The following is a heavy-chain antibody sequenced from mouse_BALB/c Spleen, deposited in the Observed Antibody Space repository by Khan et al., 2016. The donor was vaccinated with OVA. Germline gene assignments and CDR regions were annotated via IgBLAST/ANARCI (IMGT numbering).Heavy chain of an antibody. CDR1: GYTFTDYV. CDR2: IYPGSDST. Sequence: QVQLQQSGPELVKPGASVKMSCKASGYTFTDYVMNWVKQRNGQCLEWIGQIYPGSDSTYYNEKFKGKATLTADRSSSTAYMQLSNLTSEDSAVYFCARAGWDVFTYWGQGTLVTVSA. D-gene: IGHD4-1*01. V-gene: IGHV1-77*01. CDR3: ARAGWDVFTY. J-gene: IGHJ3*01.